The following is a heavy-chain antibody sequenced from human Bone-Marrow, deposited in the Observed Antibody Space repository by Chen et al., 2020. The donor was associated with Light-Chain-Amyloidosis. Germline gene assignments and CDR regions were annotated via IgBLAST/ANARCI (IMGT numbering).Heavy chain of an antibody. J-gene: IGHJ6*02. CDR1: GFTVSQNS. D-gene: IGHD3-3*01. CDR3: AKTEGYDFWRNGMDV. V-gene: IGHV3-53*01. Sequence: GESGGGRVQPGGSLRLSCEVPGFTVSQNSMAWVRQVPGKGLQWVALFYCSRSTFYAGLVKGRFTVSRDEPRNTLFLQMASLRVDDTAVYYCAKTEGYDFWRNGMDVWGQGTTVIVS. CDR2: FYCSRST.